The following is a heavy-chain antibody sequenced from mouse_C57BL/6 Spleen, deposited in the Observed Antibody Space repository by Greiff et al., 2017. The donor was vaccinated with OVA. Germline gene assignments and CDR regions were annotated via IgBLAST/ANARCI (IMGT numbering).Heavy chain of an antibody. D-gene: IGHD2-1*01. J-gene: IGHJ4*01. V-gene: IGHV5-9-1*02. Sequence: EVQVVESGEGLVKPGGSLKLSCAASGFTFSSYAMSWVRQTPEKRLEWVAYISSGGDYIYYADTVKGRFTISRDNARNTLYLQMSSLKSEDTAMYYCTRDLYYGNAMDYWGQGTSVTVSS. CDR1: GFTFSSYA. CDR2: ISSGGDYI. CDR3: TRDLYYGNAMDY.